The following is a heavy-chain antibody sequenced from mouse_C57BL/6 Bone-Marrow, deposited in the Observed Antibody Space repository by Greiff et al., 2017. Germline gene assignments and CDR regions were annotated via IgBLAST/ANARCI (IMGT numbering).Heavy chain of an antibody. V-gene: IGHV1-69*01. CDR1: GYTFTSYW. CDR2: IDPSDSYT. CDR3: AREGFYYFDY. Sequence: QVQLQQPGAELVMPGASVKLSCKASGYTFTSYWMHWVKQRPGQGLEWIGEIDPSDSYTNYNQKFKGKSTLTVDKSSSTAYMQLSSLTSEDSAVYYCAREGFYYFDYCGQGTTLTVSS. D-gene: IGHD3-3*01. J-gene: IGHJ2*01.